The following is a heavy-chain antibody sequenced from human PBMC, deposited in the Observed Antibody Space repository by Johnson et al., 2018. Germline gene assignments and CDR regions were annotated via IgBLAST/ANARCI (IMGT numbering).Heavy chain of an antibody. D-gene: IGHD5-18*01. J-gene: IGHJ4*02. V-gene: IGHV3-53*01. CDR2: IYIGGST. CDR3: AREEEGYGYMDY. CDR1: GFTVNNKY. Sequence: VQLVESGGGLIQXGGSLRLSCAASGFTVNNKYMTWVRQAPGKGLEWVSIIYIGGSTYYGDSVRGRFTISRDNYKNIVYMQMTSLTAEDTAVYYCAREEEGYGYMDYWGQGTLVIVSS.